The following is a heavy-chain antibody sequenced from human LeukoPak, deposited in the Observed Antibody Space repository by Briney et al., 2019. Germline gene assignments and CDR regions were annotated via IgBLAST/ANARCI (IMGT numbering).Heavy chain of an antibody. J-gene: IGHJ4*02. CDR3: ARGGGFTSGWLDY. Sequence: SETLSLTCAIYGGSFSGYYWSWIRQPPGKGLEWIGEINHSGSTNYNPSLKSRVTISVDTSKNQFSLKLSSVTAADTAVYYCARGGGFTSGWLDYWGQGTLVTVSS. V-gene: IGHV4-34*01. CDR2: INHSGST. CDR1: GGSFSGYY. D-gene: IGHD6-19*01.